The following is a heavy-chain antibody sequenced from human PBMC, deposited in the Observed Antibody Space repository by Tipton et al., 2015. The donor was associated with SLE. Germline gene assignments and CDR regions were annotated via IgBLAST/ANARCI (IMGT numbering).Heavy chain of an antibody. D-gene: IGHD3-16*01. CDR2: IYYSGST. CDR1: GGSISSYY. CDR3: ARLLSAYTFDH. Sequence: TLSLTCTVSGGSISSYYWSWIRQPAGGGLEWIGSIYYSGSTYYNPSLKSRVTISVDTSKKQFSLKMSSVTAADTAVYYCARLLSAYTFDHWGQGTLVTVSS. V-gene: IGHV4-59*05. J-gene: IGHJ4*02.